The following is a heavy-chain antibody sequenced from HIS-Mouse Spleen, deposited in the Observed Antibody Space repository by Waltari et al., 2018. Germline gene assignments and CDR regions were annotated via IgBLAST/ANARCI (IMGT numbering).Heavy chain of an antibody. CDR1: GFSPSTSGMC. D-gene: IGHD6-19*01. CDR2: IDWDDDK. Sequence: QVTLRESGPALVKPTQTLTLTCTFSGFSPSTSGMCVSWIGQPPGKALEWLARIDWDDDKYYSTSLKTRLTISKDTSKNQVVLTMTNMDPVDTATYYCARIAEGYSSGWYAFDYWGQGTLVTVSS. V-gene: IGHV2-70*15. J-gene: IGHJ4*02. CDR3: ARIAEGYSSGWYAFDY.